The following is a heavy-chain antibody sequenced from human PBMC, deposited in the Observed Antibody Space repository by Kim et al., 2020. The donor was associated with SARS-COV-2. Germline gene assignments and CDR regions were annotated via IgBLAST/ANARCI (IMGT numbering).Heavy chain of an antibody. V-gene: IGHV4-4*02. J-gene: IGHJ4*02. CDR2: IYHSGST. D-gene: IGHD2-2*01. CDR1: GGSISSSNW. CDR3: ARVRGVEYQLRHFDY. Sequence: SETLSLTCAVSGGSISSSNWWSWVRQPPGKGLEWIGEIYHSGSTNYNPSLKSRVTISVDKSKNQFSLKLSSVTAADTAVYYCARVRGVEYQLRHFDYWGQGTLVTVSS.